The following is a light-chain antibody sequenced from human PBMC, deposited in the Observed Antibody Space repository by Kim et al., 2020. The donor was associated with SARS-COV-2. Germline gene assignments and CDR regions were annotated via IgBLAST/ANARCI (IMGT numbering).Light chain of an antibody. Sequence: DIQMTQSPSSLSASVGDRVTITCRASQSISTYLNWYQQKPGEAPHLLIYAASNLQSGVPSRFSGSGSGTDFTLTISSLQPDDFATYYCQQSHTSAFTFGPGTKVDIK. CDR3: QQSHTSAFT. CDR1: QSISTY. CDR2: AAS. V-gene: IGKV1-39*01. J-gene: IGKJ3*01.